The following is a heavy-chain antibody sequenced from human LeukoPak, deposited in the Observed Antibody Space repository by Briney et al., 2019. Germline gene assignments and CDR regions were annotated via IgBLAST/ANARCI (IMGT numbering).Heavy chain of an antibody. CDR3: ARHTDYYDSSATIEPDNWFDP. V-gene: IGHV5-10-1*01. J-gene: IGHJ5*02. Sequence: TGESLKISCKGSGYSFTSYWISWVRQMPGKGLEWMGRIDPSDSYTNYSPSFQGHVTISADKSISTAYLQWSSLKASDTAMYYCARHTDYYDSSATIEPDNWFDPWGQGTLVTVSS. D-gene: IGHD3-22*01. CDR2: IDPSDSYT. CDR1: GYSFTSYW.